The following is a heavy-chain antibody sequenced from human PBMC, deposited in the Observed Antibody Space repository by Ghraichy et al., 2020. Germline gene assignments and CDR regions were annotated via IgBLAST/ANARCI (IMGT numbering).Heavy chain of an antibody. D-gene: IGHD6-19*01. CDR1: GFTFSSYS. CDR2: ISSSSSYI. CDR3: ARNLPIAVAGIVGYYYYMDV. V-gene: IGHV3-21*01. J-gene: IGHJ6*03. Sequence: GESLNISCAASGFTFSSYSMNWVRQAPGKGLEWVSSISSSSSYIYYADSVKGRFTISRDNAKNSLYLQMNSLRAEDTAVYYCARNLPIAVAGIVGYYYYMDVWGKGTTVTVSS.